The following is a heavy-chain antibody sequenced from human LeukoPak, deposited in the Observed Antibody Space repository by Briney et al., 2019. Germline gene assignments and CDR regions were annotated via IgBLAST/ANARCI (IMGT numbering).Heavy chain of an antibody. CDR3: ARDARYLTGTSSYYYYMDV. V-gene: IGHV3-72*01. D-gene: IGHD1-14*01. CDR2: ARSQASGYST. Sequence: GGSLRLSCAASGSTLRDHSMDWVRQAPGKGLEWVGRARSQASGYSTEYAASVKGRFTILRDDSETSVYLQMNSLKTDDTAIYFCARDARYLTGTSSYYYYMDVWGKGTTVTVSS. CDR1: GSTLRDHS. J-gene: IGHJ6*03.